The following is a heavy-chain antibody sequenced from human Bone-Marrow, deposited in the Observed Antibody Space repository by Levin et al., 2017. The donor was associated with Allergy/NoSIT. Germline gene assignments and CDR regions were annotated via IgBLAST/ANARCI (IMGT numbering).Heavy chain of an antibody. J-gene: IGHJ6*03. CDR1: GGTFNTNV. Sequence: KISCKTSGGTFNTNVFSWVRQAPGHGLEWMGGIIPILGTTYHAQKFQGRVTITADDSTSTVYMELSSLRSEDTAVYYCAGGVYYYYYMDVWGKGTTVTVSS. V-gene: IGHV1-69*01. CDR2: IIPILGTT. CDR3: AGGVYYYYYMDV.